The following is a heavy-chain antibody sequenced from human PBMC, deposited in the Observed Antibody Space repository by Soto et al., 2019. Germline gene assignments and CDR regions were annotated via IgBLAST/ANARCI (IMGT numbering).Heavy chain of an antibody. CDR1: GFTFSSYA. Sequence: GVPLRLSCAASGFTFSSYARHWVRKDQGKGLEWVAVISYDGSNKYYADSVKGRFTISRDNSKNTLYLLMNSLRAEDTAVYYCAKDSSGYYYGGSDYWGQGTLVTVS. V-gene: IGHV3-30-3*01. J-gene: IGHJ4*02. CDR3: AKDSSGYYYGGSDY. D-gene: IGHD3-22*01. CDR2: ISYDGSNK.